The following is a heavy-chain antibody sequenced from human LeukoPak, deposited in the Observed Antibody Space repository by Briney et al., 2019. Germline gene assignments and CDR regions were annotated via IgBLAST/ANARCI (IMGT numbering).Heavy chain of an antibody. J-gene: IGHJ4*02. CDR3: ANRSPGTTGYDY. V-gene: IGHV3-23*01. Sequence: GGSLRLSCAASGFTFSSYSMNWVRQAPGKGLEWVSSISGGGGSTSYADSVKGRFTISRDNSKNTLYLQMNSLRAEDTAVYYWANRSPGTTGYDYWGQGTLVTVSS. CDR2: ISGGGGST. D-gene: IGHD1-1*01. CDR1: GFTFSSYS.